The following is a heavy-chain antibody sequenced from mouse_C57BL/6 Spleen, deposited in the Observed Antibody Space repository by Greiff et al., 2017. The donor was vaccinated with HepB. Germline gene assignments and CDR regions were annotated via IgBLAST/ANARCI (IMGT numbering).Heavy chain of an antibody. Sequence: QVQLQQSGPELVKPGASVKISCKASGYAFSSSWMNWVKQRPGKGLEWIGRIYPGDGDTNYNGKFKGKATLTADKSSSTAYMQLSSLTSEDSAVYCCARQGVIDSSGCFDYWGQGTTLTVSS. CDR1: GYAFSSSW. CDR2: IYPGDGDT. D-gene: IGHD3-2*02. V-gene: IGHV1-82*01. CDR3: ARQGVIDSSGCFDY. J-gene: IGHJ2*01.